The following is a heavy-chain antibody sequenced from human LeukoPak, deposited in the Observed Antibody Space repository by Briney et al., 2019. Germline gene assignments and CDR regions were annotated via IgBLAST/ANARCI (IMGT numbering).Heavy chain of an antibody. CDR2: INAGNGNT. D-gene: IGHD3-10*01. V-gene: IGHV1-3*01. Sequence: ASVKVSCKASGYTFTSYAMHWVRQAPGQRLEWMGWINAGNGNTKYSQKFQGRVTITRDTSASTAYKELSSLRSEDTAVYYCARDLTMVRGAAGYWGQGTLVTVSS. CDR3: ARDLTMVRGAAGY. CDR1: GYTFTSYA. J-gene: IGHJ4*02.